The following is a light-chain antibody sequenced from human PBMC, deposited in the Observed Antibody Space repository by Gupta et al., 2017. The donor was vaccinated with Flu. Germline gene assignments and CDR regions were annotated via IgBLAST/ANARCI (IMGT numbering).Light chain of an antibody. Sequence: QSVLTPPPSASGTPGQRVTISCSGSSSNIGNYYVYWYQQLPGTAPKLLIYRNDQRPSGVPDRFSGSKSGASASLAISGLRSEDEADYYCAAWNDSLNGWVFGGGTKLTVL. CDR2: RND. CDR1: SSNIGNYY. CDR3: AAWNDSLNGWV. V-gene: IGLV1-47*01. J-gene: IGLJ3*02.